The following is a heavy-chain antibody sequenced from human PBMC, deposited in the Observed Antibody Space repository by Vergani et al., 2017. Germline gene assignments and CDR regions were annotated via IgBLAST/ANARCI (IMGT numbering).Heavy chain of an antibody. D-gene: IGHD6-13*01. CDR2: IIPIFGTA. CDR1: GGTFSSYA. CDR3: ARVGDSSSSYDDAFDI. Sequence: QVQLVQSGAEVKKPGSSVKVSCKASGGTFSSYAISWVRQAPGQGLEWMGGIIPIFGTANYEQKFQGRVTIAADESTSTAYMELSSLRTEDTGVYYCARVGDSSSSYDDAFDIWGQGTMVTVSS. J-gene: IGHJ3*02. V-gene: IGHV1-69*01.